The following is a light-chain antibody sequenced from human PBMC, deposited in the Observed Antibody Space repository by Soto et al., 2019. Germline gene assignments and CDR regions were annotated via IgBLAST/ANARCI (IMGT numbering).Light chain of an antibody. V-gene: IGKV1-9*01. Sequence: IQLTQSPSSLSISVGDRGTITCRASQGISSYLAWYQQKPGQAPKLLIYVASTLQSGVPSRFSGSGSGTDFTLTISSLQPEDFAAYYCQQLNSYPITFGQGTRLEIK. J-gene: IGKJ5*01. CDR3: QQLNSYPIT. CDR2: VAS. CDR1: QGISSY.